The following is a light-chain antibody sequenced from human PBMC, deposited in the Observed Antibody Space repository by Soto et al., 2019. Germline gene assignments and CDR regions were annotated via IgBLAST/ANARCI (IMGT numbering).Light chain of an antibody. CDR2: DAS. J-gene: IGKJ5*01. CDR1: QDISTY. CDR3: QQFEDFPRAII. V-gene: IGKV1-33*01. Sequence: DIQMTQSTSSLSASVGDRVTITCQASQDISTYLNWYQQKPGKAPKLLIYDASNLETGVPSRFSGSGSGTDFTFTISSLQPEDIATYYCQQFEDFPRAIIFGQGTRLEIK.